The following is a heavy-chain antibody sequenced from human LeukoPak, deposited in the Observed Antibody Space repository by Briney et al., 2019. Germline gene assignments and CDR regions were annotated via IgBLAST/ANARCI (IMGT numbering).Heavy chain of an antibody. CDR1: GFTFSSYA. CDR3: AKDGLNDFDSSGYYGDFDY. Sequence: GGSLRLSCAASGFTFSSYAMSWVRQAPGKGLEWVSTISGSGDRTYYADPVKGRFRISRDNSMDTLYLQMNSLRAEDTAVYYCAKDGLNDFDSSGYYGDFDYWGQGTLVTVSS. D-gene: IGHD3-22*01. V-gene: IGHV3-23*01. J-gene: IGHJ4*02. CDR2: ISGSGDRT.